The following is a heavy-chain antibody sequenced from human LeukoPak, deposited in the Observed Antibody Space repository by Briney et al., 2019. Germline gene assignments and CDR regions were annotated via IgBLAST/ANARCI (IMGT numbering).Heavy chain of an antibody. Sequence: SGPTLVNPTQTLTLTCTFSGFSLSTNGVSVGWIRQPPGKALEWLALIYWNDDKGYSPSLKNRLTITKDTSENQVVLTVTNMDPVDTATYYCAHKGSYGTFDYWCQGTLVTVSS. D-gene: IGHD5-18*01. V-gene: IGHV2-5*01. CDR3: AHKGSYGTFDY. CDR2: IYWNDDK. CDR1: GFSLSTNGVS. J-gene: IGHJ4*02.